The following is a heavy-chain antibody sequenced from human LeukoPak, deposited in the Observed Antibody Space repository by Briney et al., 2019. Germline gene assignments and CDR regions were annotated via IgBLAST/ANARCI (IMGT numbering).Heavy chain of an antibody. V-gene: IGHV1-8*02. CDR2: MNPNSGNT. J-gene: IGHJ4*02. D-gene: IGHD6-6*01. Sequence: ASVKVSCKASGYTFSSYDINWVRQATGQGLEWMGWMNPNSGNTAYAQKFQGRVTMSRDTSISTAYMELSSLRSEDTAVYYCARLPKYSRPLDYWGQGTLVTVSS. CDR3: ARLPKYSRPLDY. CDR1: GYTFSSYD.